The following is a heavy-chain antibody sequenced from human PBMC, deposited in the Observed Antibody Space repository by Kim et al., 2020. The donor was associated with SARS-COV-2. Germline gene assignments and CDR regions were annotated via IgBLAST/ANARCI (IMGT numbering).Heavy chain of an antibody. CDR2: IWYDGSNK. CDR3: ARELRYREKKMATTYFDY. V-gene: IGHV3-33*01. D-gene: IGHD5-12*01. CDR1: GFTFSSYG. J-gene: IGHJ4*02. Sequence: GGSLRLSCAASGFTFSSYGMHWVRQAPGKGLEWVAVIWYDGSNKYYADSVKGRFTISRDNSKNTLYLQMNSLRAEDTAVYYCARELRYREKKMATTYFDYWGQGTLVTVSS.